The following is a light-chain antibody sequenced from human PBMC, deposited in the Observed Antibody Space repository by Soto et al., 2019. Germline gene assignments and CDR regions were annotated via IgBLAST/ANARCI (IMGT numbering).Light chain of an antibody. CDR1: RSNLGTYY. CDR3: GAWDSSLNVYV. CDR2: DNS. Sequence: QSVLTQPPSVSAAPGQKIIISCSGSRSNLGTYYVSWYHQLPGTAPKVVIYDNSRRPSGIPDRFSGSKSGTSATLAITGLQTGDEGNYSCGAWDSSLNVYVFGGGTKATVL. V-gene: IGLV1-51*01. J-gene: IGLJ1*01.